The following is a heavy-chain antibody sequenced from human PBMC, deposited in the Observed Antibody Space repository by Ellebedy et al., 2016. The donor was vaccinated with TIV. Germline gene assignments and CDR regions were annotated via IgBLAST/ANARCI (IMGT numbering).Heavy chain of an antibody. CDR1: GFTLSSYA. D-gene: IGHD3-10*01. J-gene: IGHJ3*02. Sequence: GESLKISXAASGFTLSSYAMSWVRQAPGKGLEWVSAISGSGGSTYYADSVKGRFTISRDNSKNTLYLQMNSLRAEDTAVYYCAKEGGYYGSGSYYPAFDIWGQGTMVTVSS. CDR2: ISGSGGST. V-gene: IGHV3-23*01. CDR3: AKEGGYYGSGSYYPAFDI.